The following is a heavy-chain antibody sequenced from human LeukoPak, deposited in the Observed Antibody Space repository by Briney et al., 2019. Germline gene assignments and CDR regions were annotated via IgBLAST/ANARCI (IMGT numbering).Heavy chain of an antibody. J-gene: IGHJ1*01. V-gene: IGHV3-23*01. D-gene: IGHD2-15*01. CDR3: ALLAYCSGGICYSTDFLGYVQH. CDR1: GFTSSSYA. Sequence: GGSLRLSCAASGFTSSSYAMSWVRQAPGKGLEWVSAISGSGGSTYYADSVRGRFTISRDNSKNTLYLQMNSLRAEDTAVYYCALLAYCSGGICYSTDFLGYVQHWGQGTLVTVSS. CDR2: ISGSGGST.